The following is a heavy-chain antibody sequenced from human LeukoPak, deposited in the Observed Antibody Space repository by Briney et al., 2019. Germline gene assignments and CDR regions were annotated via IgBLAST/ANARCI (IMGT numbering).Heavy chain of an antibody. CDR2: ISYDGSNK. CDR3: AKDRFAYY. D-gene: IGHD3-10*01. Sequence: PGGSLRLSCAASGFTFSSYGVHWVRQAPGKGLEWVAVISYDGSNKYYADSVKGRFTISRDNSKNTLYLQMNSLRAEDTAVYYCAKDRFAYYWGQGTLVTVSS. CDR1: GFTFSSYG. J-gene: IGHJ4*02. V-gene: IGHV3-30*18.